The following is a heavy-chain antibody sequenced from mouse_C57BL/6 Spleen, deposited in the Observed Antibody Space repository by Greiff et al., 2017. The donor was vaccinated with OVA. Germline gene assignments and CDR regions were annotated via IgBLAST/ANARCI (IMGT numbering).Heavy chain of an antibody. CDR2: ISGGGGNT. CDR1: GFTFSSYT. D-gene: IGHD2-1*01. J-gene: IGHJ1*03. CDR3: ARTDFYYGNYDRYFDV. V-gene: IGHV5-9*01. Sequence: EVMLVESGGGLVKPGGSLKLSCAASGFTFSSYTMSWVRQTPEKRLEWVATISGGGGNTYYPDSVKGRFTISRDNAKNTLYLQMSSLRSEDTALYYCARTDFYYGNYDRYFDVWGTGTTVTVSS.